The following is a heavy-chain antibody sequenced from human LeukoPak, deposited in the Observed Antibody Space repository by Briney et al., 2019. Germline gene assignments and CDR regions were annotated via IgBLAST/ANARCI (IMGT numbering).Heavy chain of an antibody. Sequence: GGSLRLSCAASGFTFSSYAMSWVRQAPGMGLQWVSAIGGSDGNTYYADSVKGRFTISRDNSKNSLYLQINSLRADDTAVYYCAKVQYSDYDMNFDSWGQGTLVTVSS. J-gene: IGHJ4*02. CDR3: AKVQYSDYDMNFDS. D-gene: IGHD5-12*01. CDR1: GFTFSSYA. V-gene: IGHV3-23*01. CDR2: IGGSDGNT.